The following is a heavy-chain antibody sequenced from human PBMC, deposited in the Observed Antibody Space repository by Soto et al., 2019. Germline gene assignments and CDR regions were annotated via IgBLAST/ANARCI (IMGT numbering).Heavy chain of an antibody. Sequence: EVQLVESGGGLVKPGGSLRLSCGASGFTFSDAWMNWVRQAPGKGLEWVGHIKSKTDGETTEYAAPVKGRFTISRDDSKNNPYPAKKKLKTEDTAVYYCTTDPGVVVVVDGVNSPFDYWGQGTLVTVSS. J-gene: IGHJ4*02. CDR2: IKSKTDGETT. CDR1: GFTFSDAW. CDR3: TTDPGVVVVVDGVNSPFDY. D-gene: IGHD2-15*01. V-gene: IGHV3-15*07.